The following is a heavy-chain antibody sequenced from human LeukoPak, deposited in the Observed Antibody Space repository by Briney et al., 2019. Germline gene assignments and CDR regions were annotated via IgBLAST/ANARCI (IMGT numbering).Heavy chain of an antibody. V-gene: IGHV4-59*01. Sequence: KTSETLSLTCTVSGGSISSYYWSWIRQPPGKGLEWIGYIYYSGSTNYNPSLKSRVTISVDTSKNQFSLKLSSVTAADTAVYYCAREIDYDILTGYQNYSDYWGQGTLVTVSS. J-gene: IGHJ4*02. CDR3: AREIDYDILTGYQNYSDY. CDR1: GGSISSYY. CDR2: IYYSGST. D-gene: IGHD3-9*01.